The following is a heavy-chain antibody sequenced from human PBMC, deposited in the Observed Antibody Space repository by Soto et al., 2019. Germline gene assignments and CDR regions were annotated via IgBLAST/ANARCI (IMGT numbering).Heavy chain of an antibody. V-gene: IGHV4-30-4*01. D-gene: IGHD3-10*01. CDR3: ASSITMVRGVPDY. CDR1: GGSISSGDYY. Sequence: PSETLSLTCTVSGGSISSGDYYWSWIRQPPGKGLEWIGYIYYSGSTYYNPSPKSRVTISVDTSKNQFSLKLSSVTAADTAVYYCASSITMVRGVPDYWGQGTLVTVS. CDR2: IYYSGST. J-gene: IGHJ4*02.